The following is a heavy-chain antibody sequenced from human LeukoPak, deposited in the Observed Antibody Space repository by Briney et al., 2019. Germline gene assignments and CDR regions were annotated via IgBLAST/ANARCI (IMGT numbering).Heavy chain of an antibody. Sequence: SVKVSCKASGGTFSSYAISWVRQAPGQGLEWMGGIIPIFGTANYAQKFQGRVTITADESTSTAYMELSSLRSEDTAVYYCARRGPDYYGSGSYYNSNYYYGMDVWGQGTTVTVSS. CDR2: IIPIFGTA. CDR1: GGTFSSYA. CDR3: ARRGPDYYGSGSYYNSNYYYGMDV. J-gene: IGHJ6*02. V-gene: IGHV1-69*13. D-gene: IGHD3-10*01.